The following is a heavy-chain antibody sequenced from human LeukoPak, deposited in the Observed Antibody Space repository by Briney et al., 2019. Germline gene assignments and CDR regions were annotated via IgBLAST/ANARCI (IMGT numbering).Heavy chain of an antibody. CDR2: IYTSGST. CDR1: GGSISSYY. J-gene: IGHJ4*02. Sequence: SETLSLTCTVSGGSISSYYWSWIRQPPGKGLEWIGYIYTSGSTNYNPSLKSRVTISEDTSKNQFSLKLSSVTAADTAVYYCARQQYSGFDYWGQGTLVTVSS. D-gene: IGHD5-12*01. V-gene: IGHV4-4*09. CDR3: ARQQYSGFDY.